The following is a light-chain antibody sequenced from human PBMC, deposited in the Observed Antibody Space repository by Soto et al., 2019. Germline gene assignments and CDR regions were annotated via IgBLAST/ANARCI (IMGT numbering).Light chain of an antibody. CDR2: GAS. J-gene: IGKJ5*01. CDR3: QQFGSSLPIT. V-gene: IGKV3-20*01. CDR1: QSVSSN. Sequence: EIVMTQSPATLSVSPGERATLSCRASQSVSSNLAWYQQKPGLAPRLLIYGASSRATGIPDRFSGSGSGTDFTLTISRLEPEDFAVYYCQQFGSSLPITCGQGTRLEFK.